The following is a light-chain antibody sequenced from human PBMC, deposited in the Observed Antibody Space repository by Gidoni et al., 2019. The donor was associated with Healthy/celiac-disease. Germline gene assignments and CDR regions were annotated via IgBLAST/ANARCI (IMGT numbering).Light chain of an antibody. CDR2: EVS. CDR3: SSYTSSSTWV. Sequence: QSALTPPASVSRSPGQSITISCTGTSSDVGGYNYVSWYQQPPGKVPKLMIYEVSNRPSGVSNRFSGSKSGNTASLTISGLQAEDEADYYCSSYTSSSTWVFGGGTKLTVL. V-gene: IGLV2-14*01. J-gene: IGLJ3*02. CDR1: SSDVGGYNY.